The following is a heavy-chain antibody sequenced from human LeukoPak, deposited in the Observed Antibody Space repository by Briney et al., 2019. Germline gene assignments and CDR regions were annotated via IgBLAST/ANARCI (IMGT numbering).Heavy chain of an antibody. CDR3: ARDGNYGVVVPAATDYGMDV. Sequence: GASVQVSRKASGGTFISYAISWVRQAPGQGLEWMGWISAYNGNTNYAQNLQGRLTMTIDTSTSTAYMELRSLISDDTAVYYCARDGNYGVVVPAATDYGMDVWGQGTTVSVSS. V-gene: IGHV1-18*01. CDR1: GGTFISYA. CDR2: ISAYNGNT. D-gene: IGHD2-2*01. J-gene: IGHJ6*02.